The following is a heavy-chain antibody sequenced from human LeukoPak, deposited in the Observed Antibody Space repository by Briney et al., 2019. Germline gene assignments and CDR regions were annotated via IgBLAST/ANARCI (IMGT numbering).Heavy chain of an antibody. Sequence: RGSLRLSCAASGFTFSSYGMHWVRQAPGKGLEWVAVISYDGSNKYYADSVKGRFTISRDNSKNTLYLQMNSLRAEDTAVYYCAKEASSGYGFDYWGQGILVTVSS. CDR3: AKEASSGYGFDY. CDR1: GFTFSSYG. D-gene: IGHD3-22*01. CDR2: ISYDGSNK. J-gene: IGHJ4*02. V-gene: IGHV3-30*18.